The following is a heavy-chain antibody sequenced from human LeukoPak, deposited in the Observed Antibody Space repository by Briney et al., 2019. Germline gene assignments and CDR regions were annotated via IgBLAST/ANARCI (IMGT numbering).Heavy chain of an antibody. CDR2: IYPGDSDT. Sequence: GESLKISCKGSGYMFTSYWIGWVRQMPGKGLEWMGIIYPGDSDTRYSPSFRGQVTISADKSTSTAYLQWRSLWASDTAMYYCARGAIPAAVTGGADFDYWGQGTLVTVSS. CDR3: ARGAIPAAVTGGADFDY. D-gene: IGHD6-13*01. CDR1: GYMFTSYW. V-gene: IGHV5-51*01. J-gene: IGHJ4*02.